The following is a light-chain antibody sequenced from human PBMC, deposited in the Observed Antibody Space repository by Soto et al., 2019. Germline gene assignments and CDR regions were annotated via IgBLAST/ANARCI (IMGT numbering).Light chain of an antibody. V-gene: IGLV1-44*01. CDR2: DN. Sequence: QSVLTQPPSASGTPGLRVTISCSGSSSNIGSNPVSWYQLLPGTAPKLLIYDNERPSGVPDRFSGSKSGTSASLAISGLQSEDEADYYCAAWDASLNGVVFGGGTQLTVL. CDR3: AAWDASLNGVV. J-gene: IGLJ2*01. CDR1: SSNIGSNP.